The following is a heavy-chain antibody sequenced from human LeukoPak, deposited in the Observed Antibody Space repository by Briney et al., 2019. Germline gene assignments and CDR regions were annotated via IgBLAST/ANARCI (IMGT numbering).Heavy chain of an antibody. CDR3: GLAAAGTNWFDP. D-gene: IGHD6-13*01. V-gene: IGHV5-51*01. J-gene: IGHJ5*02. Sequence: GESLKISCKGSGYSFTSYWIGWVRQMPGKGLEWMGIIYPGDSDTRYSPSFQGPVPISAAKSTSTTYLPWSRLKASDTAMYYCGLAAAGTNWFDPWGQGTLVTVSS. CDR1: GYSFTSYW. CDR2: IYPGDSDT.